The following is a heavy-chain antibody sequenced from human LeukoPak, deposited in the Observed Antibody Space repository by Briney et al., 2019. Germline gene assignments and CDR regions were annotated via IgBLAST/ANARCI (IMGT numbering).Heavy chain of an antibody. J-gene: IGHJ4*02. V-gene: IGHV4-31*03. Sequence: PSETLSLTCTVSGGSISSGGYYWSWIRQLPGKGLKWIGYIFYSGTTSCNPSLKSRLTISLDTSDNQFSLKLSSVTAADTAVYYCARGSTGDKSNNWGQGTLVTVSS. D-gene: IGHD7-27*01. CDR1: GGSISSGGYY. CDR3: ARGSTGDKSNN. CDR2: IFYSGTT.